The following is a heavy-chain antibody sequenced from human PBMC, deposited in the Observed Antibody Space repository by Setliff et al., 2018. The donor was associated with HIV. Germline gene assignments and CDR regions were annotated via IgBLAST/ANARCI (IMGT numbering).Heavy chain of an antibody. CDR2: INSDGSSI. Sequence: PGGSLRLSCAASGFTFTAYWMHWVRQVPGKGLVWVSRINSDGSSIGYADSVKGRFTISRDNVSNAVYLQMNSLGAEDTAIYYCANIRLGSWGQGTLVTVSS. D-gene: IGHD2-2*02. V-gene: IGHV3-74*01. CDR3: ANIRLGS. CDR1: GFTFTAYW. J-gene: IGHJ5*02.